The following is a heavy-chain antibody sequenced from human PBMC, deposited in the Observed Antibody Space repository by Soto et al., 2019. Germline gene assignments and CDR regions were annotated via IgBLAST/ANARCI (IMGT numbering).Heavy chain of an antibody. V-gene: IGHV3-9*01. J-gene: IGHJ3*02. Sequence: EVQLVESGGGLVQPGRSLRLSCAASGFTFDDYAMHWVRQAPGKGLEWVSGISWDSGSIGYADSVKGRFTISRDNAKNSLYLQMYSLRAEDTALYYCAKGATVGATGDDAFYIWGQGTMVTVSS. CDR1: GFTFDDYA. CDR2: ISWDSGSI. D-gene: IGHD1-26*01. CDR3: AKGATVGATGDDAFYI.